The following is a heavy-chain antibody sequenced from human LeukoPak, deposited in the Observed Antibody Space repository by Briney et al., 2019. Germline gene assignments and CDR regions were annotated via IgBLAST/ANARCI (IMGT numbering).Heavy chain of an antibody. V-gene: IGHV3-9*01. CDR1: GFTFDDYA. D-gene: IGHD3-10*01. J-gene: IGHJ3*02. CDR3: ARDALLWFGESGAFDI. Sequence: GRSLRLSCAASGFTFDDYAMHWVRQAPGKGLEWVSGISWNSGSIGYADSVKGRFTISRDNAKNSLYLQMNSLRAEDTAVYYCARDALLWFGESGAFDIWGQGTMVTVSS. CDR2: ISWNSGSI.